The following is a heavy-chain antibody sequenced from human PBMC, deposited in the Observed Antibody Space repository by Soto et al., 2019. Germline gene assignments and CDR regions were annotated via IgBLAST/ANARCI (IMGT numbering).Heavy chain of an antibody. CDR2: ISAYNGNT. CDR1: GYTFTSYG. D-gene: IGHD3-22*01. Sequence: ASVKVSCKASGYTFTSYGISWVRQAPGQGLEWMGWISAYNGNTNYAQKLQGRVTMTTDTSTSTAYMELRSLRSDDTAVYYCARDQYYYDSSGYYDRADLVYWGQGTLVTVSS. V-gene: IGHV1-18*01. J-gene: IGHJ4*02. CDR3: ARDQYYYDSSGYYDRADLVY.